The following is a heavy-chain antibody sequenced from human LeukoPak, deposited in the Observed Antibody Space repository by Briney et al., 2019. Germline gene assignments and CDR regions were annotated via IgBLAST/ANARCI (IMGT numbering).Heavy chain of an antibody. V-gene: IGHV3-21*01. CDR3: ARADYGSGSSPDY. D-gene: IGHD3-10*01. CDR1: GFTFSSYS. CDR2: ISSSSSYI. J-gene: IGHJ4*02. Sequence: GGSLRLSCAASGFTFSSYSMNWVRQAPGKGLEWVSSISSSSSYIYCADSVKGRFTISRDNAKNSLYLQMNSLRAEDTAVYYCARADYGSGSSPDYWGQGTLVTVSS.